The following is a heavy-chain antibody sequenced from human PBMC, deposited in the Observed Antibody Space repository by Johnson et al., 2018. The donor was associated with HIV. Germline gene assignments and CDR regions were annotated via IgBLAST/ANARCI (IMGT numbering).Heavy chain of an antibody. CDR2: IYSGGGT. Sequence: VQLVESGGGLIQPGGSLRLSCVASGFTVRKGLEWVSVIYSGGGTYYVDSVKGRFTISRDTSKNTLYLQMNSLRAEDTAVYYCARDGGIGSTREDAFDIWGQGTKVIVSS. CDR3: ARDGGIGSTREDAFDI. V-gene: IGHV3-66*03. CDR1: GFTV. J-gene: IGHJ3*02. D-gene: IGHD2-2*01.